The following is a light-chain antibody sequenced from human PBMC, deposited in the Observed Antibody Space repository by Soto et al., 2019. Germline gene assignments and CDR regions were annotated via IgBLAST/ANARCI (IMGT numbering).Light chain of an antibody. J-gene: IGLJ3*02. V-gene: IGLV1-51*02. CDR3: ETWDSSLSAGV. CDR1: SSNIGNNY. Sequence: QSVLTQPPSVSAAPGQKVTISCSGSSSNIGNNYVSWYQQLPGTAPKLLIYENNKRPSGIPDRFSGSTSGTSATLAITGLXXXXEXXYYCETWDSSLSAGVFGGGTKLTVL. CDR2: ENN.